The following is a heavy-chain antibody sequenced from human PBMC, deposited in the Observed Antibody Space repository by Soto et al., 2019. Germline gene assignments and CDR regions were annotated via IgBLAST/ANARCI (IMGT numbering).Heavy chain of an antibody. V-gene: IGHV6-1*01. CDR3: ARETTTVRGIINHFDY. CDR2: TLYRSTWFR. J-gene: IGHJ4*02. CDR1: GDSVSSNNAA. Sequence: SETLSLTCDISGDSVSSNNAAWNCIRQSPSRGLEWLRSTLYRSTWFRDYAVSVEGRITITPDTSKNQFSLQLNAVTPEDTAVYYCARETTTVRGIINHFDYWGQGTLVTVSS. D-gene: IGHD3-10*01.